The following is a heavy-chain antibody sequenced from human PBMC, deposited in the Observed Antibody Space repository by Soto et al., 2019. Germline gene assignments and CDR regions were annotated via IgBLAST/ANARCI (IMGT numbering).Heavy chain of an antibody. CDR3: TRQGPRDGYNWGFDY. V-gene: IGHV3-73*02. CDR2: IRSKGNSYAT. CDR1: GFSFSGSD. Sequence: EVQLVESGGGLVQPGGSLKLSCAASGFSFSGSDMHWGRQASGKGLEWGGRIRSKGNSYATAYAASVKGRFTISRDDSKNTAYLQMNSLKTEDTAVYYCTRQGPRDGYNWGFDYWGQGTLVTVSS. D-gene: IGHD5-12*01. J-gene: IGHJ4*02.